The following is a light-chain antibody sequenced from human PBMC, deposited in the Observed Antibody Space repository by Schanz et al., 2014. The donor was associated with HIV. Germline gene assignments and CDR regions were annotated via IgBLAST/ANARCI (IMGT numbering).Light chain of an antibody. CDR3: AVWDDSLNGVV. CDR2: NTY. CDR1: TSDFKTNA. Sequence: QSVLTQAPSASGTPGQRVTISCSGSTSDFKTNAVLWYQQLPGAAPKLLIYNTYHRPSGVPDRFSGSDSGASASLAISGLQSEDEADYYCAVWDDSLNGVVFGGGTKVTVL. V-gene: IGLV1-44*01. J-gene: IGLJ2*01.